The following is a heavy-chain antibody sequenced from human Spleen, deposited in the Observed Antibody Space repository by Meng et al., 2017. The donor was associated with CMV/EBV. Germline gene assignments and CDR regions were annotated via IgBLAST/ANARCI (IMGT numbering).Heavy chain of an antibody. J-gene: IGHJ6*02. Sequence: GESLKISCAASGFTFSSYAMHWVRQAPGKGLEWVAVISYDGSNKYYADSVKGRFTISRDNSKNTLYLQMNSLRAEDTAVYYCARDSQSWYSSLGFYYYYGMDVWGQGTTVTVSS. CDR3: ARDSQSWYSSLGFYYYYGMDV. V-gene: IGHV3-30-3*01. CDR1: GFTFSSYA. CDR2: ISYDGSNK. D-gene: IGHD6-13*01.